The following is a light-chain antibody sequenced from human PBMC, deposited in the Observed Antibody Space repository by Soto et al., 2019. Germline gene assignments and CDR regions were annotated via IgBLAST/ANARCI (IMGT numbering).Light chain of an antibody. CDR1: QSVSSN. J-gene: IGKJ1*01. Sequence: EIVMTQSPATLSVSPGERATLSCRASQSVSSNLVWYQQKPGQAPRLLIYGASTRATGIPARFSGSGSGTEFTLTISSLQSEDFAFYYCQQYNNWPRTFGQGTKVEIK. CDR2: GAS. V-gene: IGKV3-15*01. CDR3: QQYNNWPRT.